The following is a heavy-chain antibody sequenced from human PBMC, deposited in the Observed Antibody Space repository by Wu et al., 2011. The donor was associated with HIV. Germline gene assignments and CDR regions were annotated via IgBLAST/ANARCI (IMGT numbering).Heavy chain of an antibody. CDR1: GYTFTSYG. CDR3: ARTYRGGDYDFWSGYYPSFDY. J-gene: IGHJ4*02. Sequence: QVQLVQSGAEVKKPGASVKVSCKASGYTFTSYGISWVRQAPGQGLEWMGWISAYNGDTNYAQKLQGRVTMTTDTSTSTAYMELRSLRSDDTAVYYCARTYRGGDYDFWSGYYPSFDYWGQGTLVTVSS. CDR2: ISAYNGDT. D-gene: IGHD3-3*01. V-gene: IGHV1-18*01.